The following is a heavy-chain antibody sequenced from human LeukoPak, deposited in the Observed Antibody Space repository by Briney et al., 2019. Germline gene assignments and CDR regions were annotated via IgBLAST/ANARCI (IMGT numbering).Heavy chain of an antibody. CDR1: GLSLSTSGVG. V-gene: IGHV2-5*02. D-gene: IGHD4-17*01. J-gene: IGHJ4*02. CDR2: IYWDGDK. CDR3: TSHSGNYWAFDY. Sequence: SGPTLVKPTQTLTLTCTFSGLSLSTSGVGVGWIRQPPGKALEWLALIYWDGDKRYSPSLKSRLTITKDTSKNQVVLTMTNMDPVDTATYYCTSHSGNYWAFDYWGQGTVVTVSS.